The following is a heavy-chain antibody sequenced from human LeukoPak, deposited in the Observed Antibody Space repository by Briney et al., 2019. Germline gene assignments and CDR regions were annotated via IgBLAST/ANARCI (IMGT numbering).Heavy chain of an antibody. CDR3: ARSYYDSSGYYYDDY. D-gene: IGHD3-22*01. Sequence: PSETLSLTCAVSGGSISSGGHSWSWIRQPPGKGLEWIGYIYYSGSTYYNPSLKSRVTISVDTSKNQFSLKLSSVTAADTAVYYCARSYYDSSGYYYDDYWGQGTLVTVSS. CDR1: GGSISSGGHS. V-gene: IGHV4-30-4*07. CDR2: IYYSGST. J-gene: IGHJ4*02.